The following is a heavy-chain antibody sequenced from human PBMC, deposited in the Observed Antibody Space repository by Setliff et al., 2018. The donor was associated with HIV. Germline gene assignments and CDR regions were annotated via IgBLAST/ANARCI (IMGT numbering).Heavy chain of an antibody. Sequence: PSETLSLTCTVSGGSISSGGYYWSWIRQQPGKGLEWIGYIYYSGSTYYNPSLKSRVTISVDTSKNQISLKLSSVTAADTAVYYCARGRDKYGPIDYWGQGTLVTVSS. D-gene: IGHD3-10*01. J-gene: IGHJ4*02. CDR3: ARGRDKYGPIDY. CDR1: GGSISSGGYY. CDR2: IYYSGST. V-gene: IGHV4-31*03.